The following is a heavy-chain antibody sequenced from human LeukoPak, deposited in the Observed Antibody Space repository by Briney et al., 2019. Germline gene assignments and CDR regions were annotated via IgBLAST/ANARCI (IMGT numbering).Heavy chain of an antibody. CDR1: GFTVSSNY. CDR3: AKEMSGHWTDY. CDR2: ISGSGDST. Sequence: GGSLRLSCAASGFTVSSNYMNWVRQAPGKGLEWVSAISGSGDSTYYADSVKGRFTISRDNSKNTLYLQMNSLRAEDTAVFYCAKEMSGHWTDYWGQGTLVTVSS. D-gene: IGHD1-1*01. V-gene: IGHV3-23*01. J-gene: IGHJ4*02.